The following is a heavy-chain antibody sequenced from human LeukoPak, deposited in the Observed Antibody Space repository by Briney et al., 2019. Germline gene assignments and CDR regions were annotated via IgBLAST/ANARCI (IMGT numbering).Heavy chain of an antibody. J-gene: IGHJ4*02. D-gene: IGHD6-13*01. CDR2: TSYDGSHT. CDR3: AKANGGGSWYFFDY. V-gene: IGHV3-30*18. Sequence: GGSLRLSCAASGFSFSNYAMHWVRQAPGKGLEWVALTSYDGSHTFYADSVKGRFTISRDNSKNSVYLQMNSLRAEDTAFYYCAKANGGGSWYFFDYWGQGTLVTVSS. CDR1: GFSFSNYA.